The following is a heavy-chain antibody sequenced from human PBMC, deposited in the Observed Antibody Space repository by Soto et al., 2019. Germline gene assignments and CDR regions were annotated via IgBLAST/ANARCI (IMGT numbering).Heavy chain of an antibody. CDR2: MNPNRGNT. D-gene: IGHD6-13*01. CDR3: ARERAVAGVDY. Sequence: QVQLVQSGAEVKKPGASVKVSCKASGYTFTSYDINWVRQATGQGLEWMGWMNPNRGNTGYAQKYQGRVIMARNTSTTTAYMELSSLRSEDTAVYYWARERAVAGVDYWGQGTLVTVSS. V-gene: IGHV1-8*01. J-gene: IGHJ4*02. CDR1: GYTFTSYD.